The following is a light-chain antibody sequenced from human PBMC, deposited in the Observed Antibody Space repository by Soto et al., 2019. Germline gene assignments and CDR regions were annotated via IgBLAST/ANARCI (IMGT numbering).Light chain of an antibody. CDR2: YDD. V-gene: IGLV1-36*01. J-gene: IGLJ3*02. Sequence: QLVLTQPPSVSEAPGQRVTISCSGGTSNVEDNAVNWYQQLPGRAPKLLIYYDDLWPLGVSRRCSGSKSGSAASWTICRLHSLAEADYYCASWDDSLSAWVFGGGTNLTVL. CDR3: ASWDDSLSAWV. CDR1: TSNVEDNA.